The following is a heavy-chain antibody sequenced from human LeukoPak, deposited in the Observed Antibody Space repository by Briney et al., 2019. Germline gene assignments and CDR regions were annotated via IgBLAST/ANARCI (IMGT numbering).Heavy chain of an antibody. J-gene: IGHJ4*02. CDR1: GFTFTTHA. D-gene: IGHD6-19*01. Sequence: GGSLRLSCTASGFTFTTHAMNWVRQAPGKGLEWVSVISSRGGSAYYADSVKGRFTISRDNSKSTLYLQMNSLRVEDTAVYYCARGWGSGWYFDYWGQGTQVTVSS. CDR2: ISSRGGSA. CDR3: ARGWGSGWYFDY. V-gene: IGHV3-23*01.